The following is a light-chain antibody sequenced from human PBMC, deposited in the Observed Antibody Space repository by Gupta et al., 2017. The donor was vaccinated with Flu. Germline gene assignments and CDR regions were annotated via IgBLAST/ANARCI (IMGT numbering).Light chain of an antibody. CDR3: QQSYSRPWT. CDR1: QSIRGY. CDR2: GAS. Sequence: GDRVTITGRASQSIRGYLSWYQQKPGKAPKLLIHGASSLQTGVPSRFSGSASGTDFTLTISSLQPEDFGTYYCQQSYSRPWTFGQGTEVEIK. J-gene: IGKJ1*01. V-gene: IGKV1-39*01.